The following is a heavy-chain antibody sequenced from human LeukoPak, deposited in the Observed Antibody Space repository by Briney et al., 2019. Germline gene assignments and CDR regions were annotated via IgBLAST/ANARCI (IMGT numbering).Heavy chain of an antibody. CDR2: IYYKSKWFN. CDR1: GDSVSSNS. CDR3: ARDQPWINGFDM. J-gene: IGHJ3*02. D-gene: IGHD5-12*01. V-gene: IGHV6-1*01. Sequence: SQTLSLTCVISGDSVSSNSWNWIRQPPSRGLEWLGRIYYKSKWFNDYAVSVKSRITINPDTSKNQFSLHLNSVTPEDTALYYCARDQPWINGFDMWGQGTMVTVSS.